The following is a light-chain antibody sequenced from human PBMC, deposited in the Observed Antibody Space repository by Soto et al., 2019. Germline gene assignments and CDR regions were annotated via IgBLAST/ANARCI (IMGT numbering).Light chain of an antibody. CDR3: SSYTRSSIPYV. Sequence: QSVLTQPASVSGSPGQSITISCTGTSSDVGGYNYVSWYQQHPGKAPKLMIYEVSNRPSGVSNRFSGSKSGNTASLTISGRQAEDEADYYCSSYTRSSIPYVFGTGTKVTVL. V-gene: IGLV2-14*01. J-gene: IGLJ1*01. CDR2: EVS. CDR1: SSDVGGYNY.